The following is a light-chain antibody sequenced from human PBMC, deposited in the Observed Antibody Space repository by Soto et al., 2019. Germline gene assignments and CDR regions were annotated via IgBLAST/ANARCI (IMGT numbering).Light chain of an antibody. Sequence: DIVMTQSPRSLPVTPGEPASISCKSSQSLLHSNGYTYLDWYLQKPGQSPQLLIYLGFNRASGVPDRFSGSGSGADFTLKISSVEAEGVGVYYCMQSLETPLTFGGGTKVEIK. CDR1: QSLLHSNGYTY. CDR2: LGF. CDR3: MQSLETPLT. J-gene: IGKJ4*01. V-gene: IGKV2-28*01.